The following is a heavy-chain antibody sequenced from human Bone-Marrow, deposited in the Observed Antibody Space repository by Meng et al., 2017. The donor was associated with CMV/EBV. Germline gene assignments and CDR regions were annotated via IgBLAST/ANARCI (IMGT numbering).Heavy chain of an antibody. V-gene: IGHV3-30*02. D-gene: IGHD6-13*01. Sequence: GESLKISYAASGFTFSSYGMHWVRQAPGRGLEWVAVIWYDGSNKYYADYVKGRFTIPRDNSKSKLYLQMNSLRAEDTAVYYCAKVLPGIAAAVGVWGQGTAVTVSS. CDR1: GFTFSSYG. J-gene: IGHJ6*02. CDR3: AKVLPGIAAAVGV. CDR2: IWYDGSNK.